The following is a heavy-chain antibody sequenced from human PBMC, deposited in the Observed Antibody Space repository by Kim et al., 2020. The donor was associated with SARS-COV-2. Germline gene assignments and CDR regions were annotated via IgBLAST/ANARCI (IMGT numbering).Heavy chain of an antibody. J-gene: IGHJ4*02. CDR3: ARVVGATACDY. CDR2: INTNGSTT. CDR1: GFTFSSYW. Sequence: GGSLRLSCAASGFTFSSYWMHWVRQAPGKGLAWVSRINTNGSTTSNAGSVKGRFTISRDNAKNTLYLQMNSLRAEDTAVYYCARVVGATACDYWGQGT. D-gene: IGHD1-26*01. V-gene: IGHV3-74*01.